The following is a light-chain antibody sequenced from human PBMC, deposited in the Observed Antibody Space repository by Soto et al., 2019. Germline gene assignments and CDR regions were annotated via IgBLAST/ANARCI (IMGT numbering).Light chain of an antibody. CDR2: END. Sequence: QSVLTQPPSVSAAPGQTVTISCSGSSSNIGDNYVSWYQHLPGTAPKLLICENDKRPSGIPDRFSGSKSGTSATLGITGLQTGDEADYFCGTWDTSLSTVLFGGGTKLTVL. CDR1: SSNIGDNY. CDR3: GTWDTSLSTVL. J-gene: IGLJ2*01. V-gene: IGLV1-51*02.